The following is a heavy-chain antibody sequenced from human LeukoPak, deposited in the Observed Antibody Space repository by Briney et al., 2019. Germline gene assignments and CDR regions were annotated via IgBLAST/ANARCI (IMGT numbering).Heavy chain of an antibody. J-gene: IGHJ4*02. Sequence: ASVRVSCKASGYTFTSYDINWVRQGTGQGLEWMGWMNPNSGNTGYAQKFQGRLTMTRNTSISTAYMELSSLRSEDTAVYYCARGSMVFFDYWGQGTLVTVSS. CDR3: ARGSMVFFDY. D-gene: IGHD3-10*01. V-gene: IGHV1-8*01. CDR2: MNPNSGNT. CDR1: GYTFTSYD.